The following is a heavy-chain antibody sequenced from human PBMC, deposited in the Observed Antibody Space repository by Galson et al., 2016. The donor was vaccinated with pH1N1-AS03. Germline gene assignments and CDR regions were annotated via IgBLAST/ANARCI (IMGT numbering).Heavy chain of an antibody. Sequence: SLRLSCAASGFTFSSYAMFWVRQAPGKGLEYVSAISGNGFSTYYADSVKGRFTISRDNSKNTLYLQMGSLRTEDMAMYYCARVPVSYANYWFPPPDYWGQGTLVTVSS. CDR2: ISGNGFST. V-gene: IGHV3-64*02. CDR1: GFTFSSYA. CDR3: ARVPVSYANYWFPPPDY. D-gene: IGHD4/OR15-4a*01. J-gene: IGHJ4*02.